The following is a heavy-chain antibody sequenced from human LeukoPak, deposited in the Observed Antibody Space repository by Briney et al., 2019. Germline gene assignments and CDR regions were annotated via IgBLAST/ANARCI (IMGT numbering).Heavy chain of an antibody. V-gene: IGHV4-38-2*02. D-gene: IGHD3-22*01. CDR3: ARVWGSYYDSSGPDTY. Sequence: PSETLSLTCTVSGYSISSGYYWGWIRQPPGKGLEWIGSIYHSGSTYYNPSLKSRVTISVDTSKNQFSLKLSSVTAADTAVYYCARVWGSYYDSSGPDTYWGQGTLVTVSS. CDR2: IYHSGST. J-gene: IGHJ4*02. CDR1: GYSISSGYY.